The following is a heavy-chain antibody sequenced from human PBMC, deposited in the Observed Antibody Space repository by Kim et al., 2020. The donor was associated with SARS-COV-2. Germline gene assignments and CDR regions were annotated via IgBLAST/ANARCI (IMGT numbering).Heavy chain of an antibody. CDR1: GYTFTSYA. J-gene: IGHJ6*02. CDR3: AIVYCGGDCLYYYGMDV. D-gene: IGHD2-21*02. V-gene: IGHV1-3*01. Sequence: ASVKVSCKASGYTFTSYAMHWVRQAPGQRLEWMGWINAGNGNTKYSQKFQGRVTITRDTSASTAYMELSSLRSEDTAVYYCAIVYCGGDCLYYYGMDVWGQGTTVTVSS. CDR2: INAGNGNT.